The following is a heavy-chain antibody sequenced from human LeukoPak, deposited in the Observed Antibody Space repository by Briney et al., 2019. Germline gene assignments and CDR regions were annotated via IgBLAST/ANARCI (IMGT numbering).Heavy chain of an antibody. CDR2: ISSSGSTI. CDR3: ARHLSGVTGYTYGRGIDY. Sequence: GGSLRLSCAASGFTFSDYYMSWIRQAPGKGLEWVSYISSSGSTIYYADSVKGRFTISRDNAKNSLYLQMNTLRAEDTAVYYCARHLSGVTGYTYGRGIDYWGQGTLVTVSS. V-gene: IGHV3-11*04. D-gene: IGHD5-18*01. J-gene: IGHJ4*02. CDR1: GFTFSDYY.